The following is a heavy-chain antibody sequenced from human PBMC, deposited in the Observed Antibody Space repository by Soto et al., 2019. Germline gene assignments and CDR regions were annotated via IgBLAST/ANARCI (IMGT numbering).Heavy chain of an antibody. CDR2: IWYDGSNK. J-gene: IGHJ6*02. V-gene: IGHV3-33*01. CDR3: AARGVAYYYGMDV. Sequence: GGSLRLSYAASGFTFSSYGMHWVRQAPGKGLEWVAVIWYDGSNKYYADSVKGRFTISRDNSKNTLYLQMNSLRAEDTAVYYCAARGVAYYYGMDVWGQGTTVTVSS. CDR1: GFTFSSYG. D-gene: IGHD3-10*01.